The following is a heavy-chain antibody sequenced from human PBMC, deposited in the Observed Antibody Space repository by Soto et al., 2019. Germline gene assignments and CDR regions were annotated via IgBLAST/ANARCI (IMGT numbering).Heavy chain of an antibody. V-gene: IGHV3-23*01. CDR2: ISGGGDRT. CDR1: GFTFINHA. Sequence: EVQLLESGGGLVQPGGSLRLSCVGSGFTFINHAMNWVRQAPGKGLEWVSGISGGGDRTFDADSVKGRFTISRDNSKNTVNLQMNSLRADDTAVYYCARKVLGSTTRPDYLYFDLWGRGTLVTVSS. CDR3: ARKVLGSTTRPDYLYFDL. J-gene: IGHJ2*01. D-gene: IGHD3-16*01.